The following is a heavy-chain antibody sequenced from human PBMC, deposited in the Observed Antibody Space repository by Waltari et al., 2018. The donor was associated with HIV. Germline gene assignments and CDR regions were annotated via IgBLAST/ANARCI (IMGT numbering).Heavy chain of an antibody. CDR1: GDTVSSTSVA. Sequence: QTQLQQSGPGLVKPSQTLSLTCVFSGDTVSSTSVAWTWFRQSPSMGLEWLGRTYYRRKWYYEYSPSVKSRLTLTSDTSKNEFSLHLKSVSPEDTALYFCARGALSGHASGMFDYWGQGVQVTVSS. V-gene: IGHV6-1*01. J-gene: IGHJ4*02. D-gene: IGHD3-10*01. CDR3: ARGALSGHASGMFDY. CDR2: TYYRRKWYY.